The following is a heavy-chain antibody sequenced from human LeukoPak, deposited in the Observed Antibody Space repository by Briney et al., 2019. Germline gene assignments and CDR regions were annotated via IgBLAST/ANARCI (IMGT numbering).Heavy chain of an antibody. J-gene: IGHJ4*02. CDR1: GGSISSTNYY. CDR3: ARQVSGTYDY. V-gene: IGHV4-39*01. Sequence: KPSETLSLTCTVTGGSISSTNYYWGWIRQPPGKGLEWIGSISYSGSTYYNPSLKSRVTIYVDTSKKQIYLKLSSVTAADTAVYYCARQVSGTYDYWGQGTLVTVSS. D-gene: IGHD1-1*01. CDR2: ISYSGST.